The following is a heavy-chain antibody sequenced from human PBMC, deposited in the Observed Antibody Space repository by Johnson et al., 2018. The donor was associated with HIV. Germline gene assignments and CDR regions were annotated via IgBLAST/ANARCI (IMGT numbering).Heavy chain of an antibody. J-gene: IGHJ3*02. D-gene: IGHD4-17*01. V-gene: IGHV3-30*18. CDR1: GFTFSSYG. CDR2: ISYDGSNK. Sequence: QEQLVESGGGVVQPGRSLRLSCAASGFTFSSYGMHWVRQAPGKGLEWVAVISYDGSNKYYADSVKGRFTISRDNSKNTLYLQMNSLRAEDTAVYYCAKEDRITVTRVTWGAFDIWGQGTMVTVSS. CDR3: AKEDRITVTRVTWGAFDI.